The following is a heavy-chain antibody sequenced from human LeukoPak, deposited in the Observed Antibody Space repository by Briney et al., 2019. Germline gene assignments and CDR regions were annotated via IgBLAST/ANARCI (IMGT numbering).Heavy chain of an antibody. J-gene: IGHJ4*02. CDR2: IYPGDSDT. V-gene: IGHV5-51*01. CDR1: GYTFTSYW. D-gene: IGHD6-19*01. CDR3: ARSSTIAVAEIYSDY. Sequence: GESLKISCKGSGYTFTSYWIGWVRQMPGKGLEWMGIIYPGDSDTRYSPSFQGQVTISAASSINTAYLQWTSLKASDTAMYYCARSSTIAVAEIYSDYWGQGTLVTASS.